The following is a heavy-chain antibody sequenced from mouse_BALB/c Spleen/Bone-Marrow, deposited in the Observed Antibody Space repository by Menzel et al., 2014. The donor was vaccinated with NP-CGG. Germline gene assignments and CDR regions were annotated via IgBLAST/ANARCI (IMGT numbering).Heavy chain of an antibody. J-gene: IGHJ4*01. CDR2: IYPGDGST. CDR3: ARGGGMDY. V-gene: IGHV1S56*01. CDR1: GYTFTSYY. Sequence: QVQLQQSGPELVKPGASVKMSCKASGYTFTSYYIHWAKQRPGQGLEWIGWIYPGDGSTKYNEKFKGKTTLTADKSSSTAYMLLSSLTSEDSAIYFCARGGGMDYWGQGTSVTVSS.